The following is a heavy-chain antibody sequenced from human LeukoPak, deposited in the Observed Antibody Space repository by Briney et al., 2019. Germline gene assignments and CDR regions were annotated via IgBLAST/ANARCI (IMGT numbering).Heavy chain of an antibody. CDR2: MNPNSGNT. J-gene: IGHJ6*02. D-gene: IGHD2-2*01. Sequence: ASVKVSCTASGYTFTIYDINWVRQATGQGLEWMGWMNPNSGNTGYAQKFQGRVTMTRNTSISTAYMELSSLRSEDTAVYYCARFSVVPAATSNYYYYYGMDVWGQGTTVTVSS. CDR1: GYTFTIYD. V-gene: IGHV1-8*01. CDR3: ARFSVVPAATSNYYYYYGMDV.